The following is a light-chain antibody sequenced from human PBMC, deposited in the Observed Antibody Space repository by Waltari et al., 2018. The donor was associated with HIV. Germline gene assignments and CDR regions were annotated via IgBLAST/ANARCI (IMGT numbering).Light chain of an antibody. CDR1: SSDVGGYNY. J-gene: IGLJ3*02. CDR3: SSYTSINTWV. CDR2: DVS. V-gene: IGLV2-14*03. Sequence: QSALTQPASVSGSPGQSITISCTGTSSDVGGYNYVSWYQQPPGKAPKLMIFDVSNRPSGVSNRFSGSKSGNTASLTSSGLQADDEADYYCSSYTSINTWVFGTGTKLTVL.